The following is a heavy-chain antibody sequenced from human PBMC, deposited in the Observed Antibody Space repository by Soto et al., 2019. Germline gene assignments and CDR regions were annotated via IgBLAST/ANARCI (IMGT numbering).Heavy chain of an antibody. D-gene: IGHD5-18*01. CDR3: LDSYV. Sequence: QVQLVQSGAEVKKPGSSVKFSGKASAATFSSYAISGVQQAPGQGLEWMGGIIPIFGTANYAQKFQGRVTITADESTSTAYMELSSLRSEDTDVYYCLDSYVWGQGTLVTVSS. CDR2: IIPIFGTA. CDR1: AATFSSYA. J-gene: IGHJ4*02. V-gene: IGHV1-69*01.